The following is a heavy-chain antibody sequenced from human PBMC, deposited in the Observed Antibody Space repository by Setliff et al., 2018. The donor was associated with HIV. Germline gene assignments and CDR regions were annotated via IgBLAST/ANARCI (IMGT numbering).Heavy chain of an antibody. CDR3: ARDSRYYYDTLGPLDD. J-gene: IGHJ4*02. CDR1: GGSFSGYY. V-gene: IGHV4-34*01. Sequence: PSETLSLTCAVYGGSFSGYYWSWIRQPPGKGLEWIGEINHSGSTNYNPSLKSRVTISVDTSKNQFSLKLSSVTAADTAVYYCARDSRYYYDTLGPLDDWGQGRLVTVSS. CDR2: INHSGST. D-gene: IGHD3-22*01.